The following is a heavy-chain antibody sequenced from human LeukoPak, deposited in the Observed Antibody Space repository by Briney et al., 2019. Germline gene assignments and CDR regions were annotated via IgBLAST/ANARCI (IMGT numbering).Heavy chain of an antibody. CDR3: ARHDYSDYPYYFDY. Sequence: PGGSLRLSCAASGFTFSSYAMSWVRQAPGKGLEWVSALTGSGGSTYYADSVKGRFTISRDNSKNTLYLQMNSLRAEDTAVYYCARHDYSDYPYYFDYWGQGTLVTVSS. CDR1: GFTFSSYA. CDR2: LTGSGGST. J-gene: IGHJ4*02. D-gene: IGHD4-11*01. V-gene: IGHV3-23*01.